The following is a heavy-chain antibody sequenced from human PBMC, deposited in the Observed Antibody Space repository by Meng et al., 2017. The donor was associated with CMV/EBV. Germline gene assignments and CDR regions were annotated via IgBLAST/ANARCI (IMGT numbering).Heavy chain of an antibody. CDR3: ARDRTIFGVRNYYYYGMDV. CDR1: GFTVSSNE. CDR2: ISSSSSYI. D-gene: IGHD3-3*01. J-gene: IGHJ6*02. V-gene: IGHV3-21*01. Sequence: LSLTCAASGFTVSSNEMSWVRQAPGKGLEWVSSISSSSSYICYADSVKGRFTISRDNAKNSLYLQMNSLRAEDTAVYYCARDRTIFGVRNYYYYGMDVWGQGTTVTVSS.